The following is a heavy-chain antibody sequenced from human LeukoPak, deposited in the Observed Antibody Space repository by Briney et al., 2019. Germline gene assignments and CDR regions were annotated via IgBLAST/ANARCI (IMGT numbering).Heavy chain of an antibody. CDR2: INPNSGGT. CDR1: GYTFTSYG. CDR3: ARGKYYVSSGYYYLDY. D-gene: IGHD3-22*01. Sequence: ASVKVSCKASGYTFTSYGISWVRQAPGQGLEWMGWINPNSGGTNYAQKFQGRVTMTRDTSISTAYMELSRLRSDDTVVYYCARGKYYVSSGYYYLDYWGQGTLVTVSS. V-gene: IGHV1-2*02. J-gene: IGHJ4*02.